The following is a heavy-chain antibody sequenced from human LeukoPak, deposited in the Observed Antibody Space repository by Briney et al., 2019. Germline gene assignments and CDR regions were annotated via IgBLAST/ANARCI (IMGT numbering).Heavy chain of an antibody. CDR1: GYTFTSYG. CDR3: ARVVIGSVVYYYYYGMDV. Sequence: ASVKVSCKASGYTFTSYGISWVRQAPGQGLEWMGWISAYNGNTNYAQKLQSRVTMTTDTSTSTAYMELRSLRSDDTAVYYCARVVIGSVVYYYYYGMDVWGQGTTVTVSS. V-gene: IGHV1-18*01. D-gene: IGHD2-2*01. J-gene: IGHJ6*02. CDR2: ISAYNGNT.